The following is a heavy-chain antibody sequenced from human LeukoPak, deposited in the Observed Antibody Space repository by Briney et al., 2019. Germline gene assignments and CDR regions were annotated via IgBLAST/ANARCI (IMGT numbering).Heavy chain of an antibody. D-gene: IGHD3-10*01. V-gene: IGHV3-23*01. CDR3: TKEGRPYNSGGYYDF. J-gene: IGHJ4*02. Sequence: GGSLRLSCAASGFTFSSYAMGWVRQAPGKGLEWVSTISTDGDRTYYADSVKGRFTISRDGSKNTFYLQMNSLRAEDTAIYYCTKEGRPYNSGGYYDFWGQGTLVTVSS. CDR1: GFTFSSYA. CDR2: ISTDGDRT.